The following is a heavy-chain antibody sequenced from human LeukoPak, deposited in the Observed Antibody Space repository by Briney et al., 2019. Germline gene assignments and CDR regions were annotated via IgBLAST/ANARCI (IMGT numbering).Heavy chain of an antibody. CDR3: ARGNRGNYYYGMDV. CDR1: GFTFSSYW. Sequence: PGGSLRLSCAASGFTFSSYWMSWVRQAPGKGLEWVANIKQDGSEKYYVDSVKGRFTISRDNAKNSLYLQMNSLRAEDTAVYYCARGNRGNYYYGMDVWGQGTTVTVSS. J-gene: IGHJ6*02. V-gene: IGHV3-7*03. CDR2: IKQDGSEK.